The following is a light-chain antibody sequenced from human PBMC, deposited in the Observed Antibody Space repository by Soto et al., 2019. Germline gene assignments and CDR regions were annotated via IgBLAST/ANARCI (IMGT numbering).Light chain of an antibody. CDR2: AAS. V-gene: IGKV1-12*02. Sequence: DIQMTQSPSSVSASVGDRVTITCRASQAISDWLAWYQQKPGEAPKLLVSAASTLQGGVPSRFSGSGSGTDFTITISSLQPEDSATYYCQQANRFPFTFGPGTKVDIK. J-gene: IGKJ3*01. CDR1: QAISDW. CDR3: QQANRFPFT.